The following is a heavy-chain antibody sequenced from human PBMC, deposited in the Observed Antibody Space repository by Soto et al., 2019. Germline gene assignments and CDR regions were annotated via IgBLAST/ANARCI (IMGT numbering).Heavy chain of an antibody. D-gene: IGHD6-19*01. CDR2: IIPIFGTA. J-gene: IGHJ6*04. V-gene: IGHV1-69*13. Sequence: PVTVSCKASGGTFSSYAISWVRQAPGQGLEWMGGIIPIFGTANYAQKFQGRVTITADESTSTAYMELSSLRSEDTAVYYCARALLPVAQWLVGKGDYYYGMDVWGEGTTVTVSS. CDR3: ARALLPVAQWLVGKGDYYYGMDV. CDR1: GGTFSSYA.